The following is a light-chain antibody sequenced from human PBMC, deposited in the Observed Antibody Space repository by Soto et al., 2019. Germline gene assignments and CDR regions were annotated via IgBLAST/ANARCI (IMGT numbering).Light chain of an antibody. CDR2: GAS. V-gene: IGKV3-20*01. CDR1: ESVASSY. Sequence: IVLTHSPGTLSSSPSRRSTLSFSSSESVASSYLAWYQQKPGQAPRLLIYGASSRATGIPDRFSGRGSGTDFTLTISRLEPEDFAVYYCQQYGSSPWAFGPGTKVDIK. J-gene: IGKJ1*01. CDR3: QQYGSSPWA.